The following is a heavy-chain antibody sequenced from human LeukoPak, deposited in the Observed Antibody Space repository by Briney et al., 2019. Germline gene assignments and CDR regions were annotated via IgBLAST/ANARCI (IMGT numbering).Heavy chain of an antibody. D-gene: IGHD1-26*01. CDR2: ISSSSSSTI. CDR3: ARDQGGSFDY. Sequence: GGSLRLSCAASGFTFSSYSMNWVRQAPGKGLEWVSYISSSSSSTIYYADSVKGRFTISRDNAKNSLYLQMNSLRAEDTTVYYCARDQGGSFDYWGQGTLVTVSS. CDR1: GFTFSSYS. V-gene: IGHV3-48*01. J-gene: IGHJ4*02.